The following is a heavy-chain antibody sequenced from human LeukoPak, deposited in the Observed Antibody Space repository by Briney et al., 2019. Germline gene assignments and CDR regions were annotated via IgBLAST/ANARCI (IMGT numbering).Heavy chain of an antibody. D-gene: IGHD3-9*01. CDR1: GFTFSSYA. Sequence: PGGSLRLSCAASGFTFSSYAMSWVRQAPGKGLEWVSAISGSGGSTYYADSVKGRFTISRDNSKNTLYLQMNSLRAEDTAVYYCAKGYYDILTGYRTSGSYYFDYWGQGTLVTVSS. CDR2: ISGSGGST. V-gene: IGHV3-23*01. J-gene: IGHJ4*02. CDR3: AKGYYDILTGYRTSGSYYFDY.